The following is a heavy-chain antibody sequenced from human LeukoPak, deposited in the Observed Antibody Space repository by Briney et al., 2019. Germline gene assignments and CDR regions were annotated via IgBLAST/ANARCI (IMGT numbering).Heavy chain of an antibody. D-gene: IGHD6-6*01. CDR3: AKDRGSSSSRSSAFDI. J-gene: IGHJ3*02. CDR1: GFTFDDYA. CDR2: ISWNSGSI. V-gene: IGHV3-9*01. Sequence: GGSLRVSCAASGFTFDDYAMHWVRQAPGKGLEWVSGISWNSGSIGYADSVKGRFTISRDNAKNSLYLQMNSLRAEDTALYYCAKDRGSSSSRSSAFDIWGQGTMVTVSS.